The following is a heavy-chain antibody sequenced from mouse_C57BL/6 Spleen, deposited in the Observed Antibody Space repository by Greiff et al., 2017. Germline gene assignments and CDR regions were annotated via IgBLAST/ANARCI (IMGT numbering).Heavy chain of an antibody. CDR3: AKSYGSSEDWYIDV. D-gene: IGHD1-1*01. V-gene: IGHV14-2*01. CDR1: GFNFKDYY. J-gene: IGHJ1*03. Sequence: VQLQQSGAELVKPGASVKLSCTASGFNFKDYYMYWVKQRTEQGLEWIGWIDPEDGGTKYAPNFQGRVTITADTSSNTAYLQLSSLTSEDTSVYYCAKSYGSSEDWYIDVWGTGTTVTVSS. CDR2: IDPEDGGT.